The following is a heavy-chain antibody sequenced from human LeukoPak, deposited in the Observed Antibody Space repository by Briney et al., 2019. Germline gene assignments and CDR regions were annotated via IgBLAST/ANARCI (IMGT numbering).Heavy chain of an antibody. CDR1: GFTFSSYS. V-gene: IGHV3-21*01. CDR2: IISSSSYI. J-gene: IGHJ4*02. Sequence: PGGSLRLSCAASGFTFSSYSMNWVRQAPGKGLECVSSIISSSSYIYYADSGKGRFTISRDNSKNALYVQMNSLRAEETDVYYCARAGGLRYFDWLLIDYWGQGTLVTVSS. CDR3: ARAGGLRYFDWLLIDY. D-gene: IGHD3-9*01.